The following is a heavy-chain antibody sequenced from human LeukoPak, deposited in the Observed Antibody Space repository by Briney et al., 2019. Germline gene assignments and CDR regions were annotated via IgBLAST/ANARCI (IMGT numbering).Heavy chain of an antibody. CDR2: IYYSGST. Sequence: SETLSLTCTVSGGSISSYYWSWIRQPPGKGLEWIGYIYYSGSTNYNPSLKSRVTISVDTSKNQFSLKLSSVTAADTAVYYCARALYSSSYYYYYGMDVWGQGTTVTVSS. CDR3: ARALYSSSYYYYYGMDV. D-gene: IGHD6-6*01. V-gene: IGHV4-59*01. J-gene: IGHJ6*02. CDR1: GGSISSYY.